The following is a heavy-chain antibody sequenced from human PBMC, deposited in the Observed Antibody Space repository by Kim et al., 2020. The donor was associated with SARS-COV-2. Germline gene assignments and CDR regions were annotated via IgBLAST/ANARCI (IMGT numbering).Heavy chain of an antibody. D-gene: IGHD6-13*01. CDR3: TRAQYSSSDAFDI. V-gene: IGHV6-1*01. Sequence: YAVSVKSRITINPDTSKNQFSLQLNSVTPEDTAVYYCTRAQYSSSDAFDIWGQGTMVTVSS. J-gene: IGHJ3*02.